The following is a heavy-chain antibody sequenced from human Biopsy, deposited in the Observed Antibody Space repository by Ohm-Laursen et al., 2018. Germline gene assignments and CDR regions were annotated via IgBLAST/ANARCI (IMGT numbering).Heavy chain of an antibody. V-gene: IGHV1-8*01. Sequence: ASVKVSCKASGYSLTSHDINWVRQAPGQGPEWMGWINPNNGNTGYAPQFQGRVSMTTDTSISTAYMELSGLTFEDTAVYYCVRTPTISVGGTWSRYWFFDIWGHGTLITVSS. D-gene: IGHD6-19*01. CDR1: GYSLTSHD. CDR2: INPNNGNT. J-gene: IGHJ2*01. CDR3: VRTPTISVGGTWSRYWFFDI.